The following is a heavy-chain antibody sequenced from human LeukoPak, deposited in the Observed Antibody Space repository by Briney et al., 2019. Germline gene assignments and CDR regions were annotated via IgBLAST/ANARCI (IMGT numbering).Heavy chain of an antibody. J-gene: IGHJ4*02. D-gene: IGHD2-8*01. CDR3: ATLMAHLDY. CDR1: GYSFTAFY. Sequence: GASVKVSCKTSGYSFTAFYIHWVRQAPGQGLEWMGWIHPRRGDTNYAQKFQGRVTMTRDTSISTAYLDLSSLRSDDTAVFYCATLMAHLDYWGQGTLVTVSS. V-gene: IGHV1-2*02. CDR2: IHPRRGDT.